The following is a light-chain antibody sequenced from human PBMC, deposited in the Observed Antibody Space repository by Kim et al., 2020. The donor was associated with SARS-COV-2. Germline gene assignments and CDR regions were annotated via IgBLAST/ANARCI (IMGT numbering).Light chain of an antibody. CDR3: QKHDNWPLT. CDR1: RSVYNN. J-gene: IGKJ4*01. V-gene: IGKV3-15*01. Sequence: EILMTQSPATLSVSPGERATLSCRASRSVYNNLAWYQQKPGQPPRLLIYGASTRATGIPARFSGSGSGTEFTLTISGLQSEDFAVYYCQKHDNWPLTFGGGTKLEIK. CDR2: GAS.